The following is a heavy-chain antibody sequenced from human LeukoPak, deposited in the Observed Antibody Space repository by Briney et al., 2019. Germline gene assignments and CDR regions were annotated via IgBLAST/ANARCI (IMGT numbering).Heavy chain of an antibody. J-gene: IGHJ6*03. CDR2: ISWNSGSI. D-gene: IGHD6-6*01. V-gene: IGHV3-9*01. CDR1: GFTFDDYA. Sequence: GGSLRLSCAASGFTFDDYAMHWVRQAPGKGLEWVSGISWNSGSIGYADSVKGRFTISRDNAKNSLYLQMNSLRAEDTALYYCAKEAYSGSSGYYYYYYMDVWGKGTTVTVSS. CDR3: AKEAYSGSSGYYYYYYMDV.